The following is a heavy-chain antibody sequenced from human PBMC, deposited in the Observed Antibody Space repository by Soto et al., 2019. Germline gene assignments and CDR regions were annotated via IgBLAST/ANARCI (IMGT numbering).Heavy chain of an antibody. CDR3: ARDLGGLGSYHKGLYFDY. CDR2: IYYSGST. D-gene: IGHD3-10*01. V-gene: IGHV4-31*03. Sequence: PSETLSLTCTVSGGSISSGGYYWSWIRQHPGKGLEWIGYIYYSGSTYYNPSLKSRVTISVDTSKNQFSLKLSSVTAADTAVYYCARDLGGLGSYHKGLYFDYWGQGTLVTVSS. CDR1: GGSISSGGYY. J-gene: IGHJ4*02.